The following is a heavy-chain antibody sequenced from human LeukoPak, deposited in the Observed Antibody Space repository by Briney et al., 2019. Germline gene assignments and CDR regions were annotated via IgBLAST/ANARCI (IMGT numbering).Heavy chain of an antibody. CDR1: GFIFSNYN. Sequence: HPGGSLRLSCASSGFIFSNYNMNWVRQAPGKGLEWVSYISSSSSTIYYADSVKGRFTISRYNAKNSLYLQMNSLRAEDTAVYYCARDLRDSSGYYGDYWGQGTLVTVSS. CDR3: ARDLRDSSGYYGDY. CDR2: ISSSSSTI. J-gene: IGHJ4*02. V-gene: IGHV3-48*04. D-gene: IGHD3-22*01.